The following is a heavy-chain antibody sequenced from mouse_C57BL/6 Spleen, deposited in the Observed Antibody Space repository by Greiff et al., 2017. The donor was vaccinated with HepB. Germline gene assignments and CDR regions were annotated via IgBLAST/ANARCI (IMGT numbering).Heavy chain of an antibody. D-gene: IGHD1-1*01. Sequence: QVQLQQPGAELVRPGSSVKLSCKASGYTFTSYWMHWVKQRPIQGLEWIGNIDPSDSETHYNQKFKDKATLTVDKSSSTAYMQLSSLTSEDSAVYYGARGYDYGSSYYYAMDYWGQGTSVTVSS. V-gene: IGHV1-52*01. J-gene: IGHJ4*01. CDR2: IDPSDSET. CDR3: ARGYDYGSSYYYAMDY. CDR1: GYTFTSYW.